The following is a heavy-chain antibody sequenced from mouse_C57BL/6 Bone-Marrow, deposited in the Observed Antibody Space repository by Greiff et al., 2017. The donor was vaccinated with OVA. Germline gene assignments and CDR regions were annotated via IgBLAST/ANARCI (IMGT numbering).Heavy chain of an antibody. J-gene: IGHJ2*01. CDR2: INPNNGGT. V-gene: IGHV1-22*01. CDR1: GYTFTDYN. CDR3: TGGTAQALDD. Sequence: VQLQQSGPELVKPGASVKMSCKASGYTFTDYNMHWVKQSHGKSLEWIGYINPNNGGTSYNQKFKGKATLTVNKSSSTAYMELRSLTSEDSAVYYCTGGTAQALDDWGQGTTLTVSS. D-gene: IGHD3-2*02.